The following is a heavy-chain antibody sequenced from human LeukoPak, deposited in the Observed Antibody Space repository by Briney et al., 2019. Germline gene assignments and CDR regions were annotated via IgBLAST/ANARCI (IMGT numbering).Heavy chain of an antibody. Sequence: SQTLSLTCAVSGGSISSGGYSWSWIRQPPGKGLEWIGYIYHSGSTYYNPSLKSRVTISVDRSKNQFSLKLSSVTAADTAVYYCAKNGQSGFSFDPWGQGTQVTVSS. V-gene: IGHV4-30-2*01. CDR2: IYHSGST. D-gene: IGHD1-26*01. CDR3: AKNGQSGFSFDP. J-gene: IGHJ5*02. CDR1: GGSISSGGYS.